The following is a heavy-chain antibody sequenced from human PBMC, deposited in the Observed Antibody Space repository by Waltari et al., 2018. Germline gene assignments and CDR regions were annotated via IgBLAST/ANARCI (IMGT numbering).Heavy chain of an antibody. Sequence: QVQLQESGPGLVKPSETLSLTCTVPGGSISSHYWSWIRQPPGKGLEWIGYIYYSGSTNYNPSLKSRVTISVDTSKNQFSLKLSSVTAADTAVYYCASGDPWPYYFDYWGQGTLVTVSS. D-gene: IGHD5-12*01. V-gene: IGHV4-59*11. CDR1: GGSISSHY. J-gene: IGHJ4*02. CDR2: IYYSGST. CDR3: ASGDPWPYYFDY.